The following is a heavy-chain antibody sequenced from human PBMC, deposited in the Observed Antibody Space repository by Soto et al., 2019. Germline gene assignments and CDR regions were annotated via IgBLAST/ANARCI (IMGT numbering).Heavy chain of an antibody. CDR1: GYTFTSYG. Sequence: GASVKVSCKASGYTFTSYGISWVRQAPGQGLEWMGGIIPIFGTANYAQKFQGRVTITADESTSTAYMELSSLRSEDTAVYYCASGRDGYNQGHWYFDLWGRGTLVTVSS. J-gene: IGHJ2*01. V-gene: IGHV1-69*13. D-gene: IGHD5-12*01. CDR2: IIPIFGTA. CDR3: ASGRDGYNQGHWYFDL.